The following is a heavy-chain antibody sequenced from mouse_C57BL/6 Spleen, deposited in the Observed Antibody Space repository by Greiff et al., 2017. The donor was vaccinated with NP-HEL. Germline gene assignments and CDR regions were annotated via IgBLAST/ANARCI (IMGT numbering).Heavy chain of an antibody. Sequence: EVKLMESGGGLVKPGGSLKLSCAASGFTFSDYGMHWVRQAPEKGLEWVAYISSGSSTIYYADTVKGRFTISRDNAKNTLFLQMTSLRSEDTAMYYCARPGLRQAWFAYWGQGTLVTVSA. CDR2: ISSGSSTI. CDR3: ARPGLRQAWFAY. CDR1: GFTFSDYG. D-gene: IGHD2-4*01. J-gene: IGHJ3*01. V-gene: IGHV5-17*01.